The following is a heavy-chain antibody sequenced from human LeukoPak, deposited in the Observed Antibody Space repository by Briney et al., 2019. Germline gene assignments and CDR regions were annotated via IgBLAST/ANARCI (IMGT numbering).Heavy chain of an antibody. J-gene: IGHJ4*02. D-gene: IGHD1-26*01. CDR3: VRQKKSHGNFDY. Sequence: GGSLRLSCAASGFTFSDHAMHWVRQAPGKGLEWVSAVGIAADTFYPGSVKGRFTISRENAKNSLYLQINSLRVEDTAVYYCVRQKKSHGNFDYWGQGTLVTVSS. CDR1: GFTFSDHA. CDR2: VGIAADT. V-gene: IGHV3-13*01.